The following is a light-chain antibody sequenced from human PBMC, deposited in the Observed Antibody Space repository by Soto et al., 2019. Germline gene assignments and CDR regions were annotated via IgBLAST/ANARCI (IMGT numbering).Light chain of an antibody. CDR1: TGAVTNGHY. V-gene: IGLV7-46*01. Sequence: QAVVTQEPALTVSPRATGTLTCGSSTGAVTNGHYPYWFQQKPGQAPRTLIYDTTNRHSWTPARFSGSLRGGKAALTISGAQPEDEAVYYCLLSYNGPYVFGTGTKVTVL. J-gene: IGLJ1*01. CDR3: LLSYNGPYV. CDR2: DTT.